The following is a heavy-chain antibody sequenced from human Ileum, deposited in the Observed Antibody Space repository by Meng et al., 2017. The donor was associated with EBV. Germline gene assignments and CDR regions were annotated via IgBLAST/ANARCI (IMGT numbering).Heavy chain of an antibody. CDR2: IYYSGTS. D-gene: IGHD3-10*01. CDR1: GGSISSTTYY. Sequence: LHLPESGPGLLKPSEPLSLTCTVSGGSISSTTYYWGWIRQPPGKGLEWIARIYYSGTSYYDPSLKSRVTISIDTSKNQFSLKLNSVTAADTALYFCASHYFYGSGAYRPFDSWGQGTLVTVSS. CDR3: ASHYFYGSGAYRPFDS. J-gene: IGHJ5*01. V-gene: IGHV4-39*01.